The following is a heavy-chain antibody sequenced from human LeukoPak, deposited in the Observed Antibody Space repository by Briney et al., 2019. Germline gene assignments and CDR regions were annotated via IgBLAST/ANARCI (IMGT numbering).Heavy chain of an antibody. CDR2: IFYSGST. CDR1: GGSVSIGNYY. V-gene: IGHV4-61*01. CDR3: SRSEGVYYGSGSSGTYYPHWFDP. J-gene: IGHJ5*02. Sequence: SETLSLTCAVSGGSVSIGNYYWSWIRQPPGKGLEWIGYIFYSGSTKYNPSLQSRVTILRDTSKNQFSLKMTSVTAADTAVYYCSRSEGVYYGSGSSGTYYPHWFDPWGQGTLVIVSS. D-gene: IGHD3-10*01.